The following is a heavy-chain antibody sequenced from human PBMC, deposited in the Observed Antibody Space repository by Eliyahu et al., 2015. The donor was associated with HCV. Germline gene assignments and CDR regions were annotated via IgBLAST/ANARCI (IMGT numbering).Heavy chain of an antibody. V-gene: IGHV1-18*01. CDR2: ISVFNGHK. J-gene: IGHJ4*02. Sequence: QVKLVQSGAEVKKPGASVKVSCKASGYAFSSYGVSWVRQAPGQGLEWVGWISVFNGHKKYAQKVQGRVTMTADTSTSTAYMELRSLRSDDTAVYYCARGRLETRDIVVVVAAPDYWGQGTLVTVSS. CDR1: GYAFSSYG. D-gene: IGHD2-15*01. CDR3: ARGRLETRDIVVVVAAPDY.